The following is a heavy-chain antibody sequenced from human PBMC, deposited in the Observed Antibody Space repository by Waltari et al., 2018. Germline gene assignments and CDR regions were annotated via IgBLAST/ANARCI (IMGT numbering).Heavy chain of an antibody. V-gene: IGHV1-69*01. CDR1: GTFSSYA. D-gene: IGHD3-22*01. J-gene: IGHJ4*02. CDR3: ARAVNYYDSSGLDY. Sequence: GTFSSYALSWVRQAPGQGLEWMGGIIPIFGTANYAQKFQGRVTITADESTSTAYMELSSLRSEDTAVYYCARAVNYYDSSGLDYWGQGTLVTVSS. CDR2: IIPIFGTA.